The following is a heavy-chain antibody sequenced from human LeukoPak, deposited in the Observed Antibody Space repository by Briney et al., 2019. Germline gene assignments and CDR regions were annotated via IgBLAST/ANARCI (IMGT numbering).Heavy chain of an antibody. CDR2: INWNGGST. CDR3: ARSSEWELPDFDY. CDR1: GFTFDDYG. Sequence: GGSLRLSXAASGFTFDDYGMSWVRQAPGKGLEWVSGINWNGGSTCYADSVKGRFTISRDNAKNSLYLQMNSLRAEDTALYYCARSSEWELPDFDYWGQGTLVTVSS. D-gene: IGHD1-26*01. J-gene: IGHJ4*02. V-gene: IGHV3-20*04.